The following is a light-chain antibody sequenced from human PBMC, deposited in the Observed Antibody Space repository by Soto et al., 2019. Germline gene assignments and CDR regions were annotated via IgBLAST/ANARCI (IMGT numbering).Light chain of an antibody. Sequence: IQMTQSPSSLSASVGDRVTITCQASQDISSLLAWYQQKPGKAPKLLIYAASTLQSGVPSRFSGSGSGTDFTLTISRLQPEDFATYYCQQTNSFPITFGQGTRLEIK. CDR1: QDISSL. CDR2: AAS. V-gene: IGKV1-12*01. CDR3: QQTNSFPIT. J-gene: IGKJ5*01.